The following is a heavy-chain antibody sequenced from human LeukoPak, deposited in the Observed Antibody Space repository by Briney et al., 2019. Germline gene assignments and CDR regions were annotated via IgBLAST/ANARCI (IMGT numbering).Heavy chain of an antibody. V-gene: IGHV1-8*01. CDR1: GYTFTSYD. Sequence: ASVKVSCKASGYTFTSYDINWVRQATGQGLEWMGWMNPNSGNTGYAQKFQGRVTMTRNASISTAYMEVSSLKSEDSAVYYCARGAREVVVVITKYYVDYWGQGTLVTASS. J-gene: IGHJ4*02. CDR2: MNPNSGNT. CDR3: ARGAREVVVVITKYYVDY. D-gene: IGHD3-22*01.